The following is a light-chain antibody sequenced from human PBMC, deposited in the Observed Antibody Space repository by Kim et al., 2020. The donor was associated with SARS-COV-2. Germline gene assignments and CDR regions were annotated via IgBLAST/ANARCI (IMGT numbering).Light chain of an antibody. CDR1: QSTVHSDGKTY. CDR2: KVS. CDR3: MHATQDPHT. V-gene: IGKV2-24*01. J-gene: IGKJ2*01. Sequence: QPASISCRSSQSTVHSDGKTYVSWLQQRRGLPPRLLINKVSNRFPGVPDRFSGSGAGTDFTLKISRVEAEDVGFYYCMHATQDPHTFGQGTKLEI.